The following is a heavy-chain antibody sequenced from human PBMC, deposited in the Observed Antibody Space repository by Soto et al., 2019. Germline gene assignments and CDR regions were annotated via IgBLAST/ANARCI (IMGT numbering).Heavy chain of an antibody. CDR3: AKDISSGDYTYYYMDV. Sequence: GGSLRLSCAASGFTFDDYAMHWVRQAPGKGLEWVSGISWNSGSIGYADSVKGRFTISRDNAKNSLYLQMNSLRAEDTALYYCAKDISSGDYTYYYMDVWGKGTTVTVSS. CDR1: GFTFDDYA. CDR2: ISWNSGSI. V-gene: IGHV3-9*01. J-gene: IGHJ6*03. D-gene: IGHD3-10*01.